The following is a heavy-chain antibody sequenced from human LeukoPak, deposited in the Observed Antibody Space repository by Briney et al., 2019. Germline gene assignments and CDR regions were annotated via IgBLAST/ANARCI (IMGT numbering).Heavy chain of an antibody. Sequence: ASVKVSCKASGYTFTSYYMHWVRQAPGQGLEWMGIINPSGGSTSYAQKFQGGVTMTRDTSTSTAYMELRSLRSDDTAVYYCARDGSWYCSSTSCYTAFDYWGQGTLVTVSS. J-gene: IGHJ4*02. CDR3: ARDGSWYCSSTSCYTAFDY. V-gene: IGHV1-46*01. CDR1: GYTFTSYY. D-gene: IGHD2-2*02. CDR2: INPSGGST.